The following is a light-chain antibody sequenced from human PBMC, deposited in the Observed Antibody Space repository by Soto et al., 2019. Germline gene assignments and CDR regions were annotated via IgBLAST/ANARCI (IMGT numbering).Light chain of an antibody. V-gene: IGKV2-28*01. CDR2: LGS. CDR3: MQALQTPT. Sequence: DLVMTQSPLSLPVTPGEPASISCRSSQSLLHSNGYNYLHWYLQKPGQSPQLLIYLGSNRASGVPDRFSGSGSGTDFTLKISRVEAEDVGVYYCMQALQTPTFGQGTKVEIK. J-gene: IGKJ1*01. CDR1: QSLLHSNGYNY.